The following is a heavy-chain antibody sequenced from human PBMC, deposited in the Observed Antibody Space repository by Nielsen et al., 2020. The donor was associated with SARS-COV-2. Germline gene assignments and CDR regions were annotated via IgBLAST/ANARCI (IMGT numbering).Heavy chain of an antibody. D-gene: IGHD6-13*01. Sequence: SETLSLTCAVYDGSFSGHYWTWIRQPPGKGLEWIGEINHSGSTNYNPSLQSRVTISLDTSKNQFSLKLSSVTAADTAVYFCTREYSSSPDCWGQGTLVTVSS. CDR1: DGSFSGHY. CDR3: TREYSSSPDC. CDR2: INHSGST. J-gene: IGHJ4*02. V-gene: IGHV4-34*01.